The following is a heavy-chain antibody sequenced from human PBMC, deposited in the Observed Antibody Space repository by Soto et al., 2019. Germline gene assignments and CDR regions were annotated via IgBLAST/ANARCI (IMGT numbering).Heavy chain of an antibody. V-gene: IGHV4-30-2*01. Sequence: SLTCAVSGASISSGDYSWSWVRQQPGKGLEWIGHINHGGTPYYKASLKSPVTISPASSKTQFSLSLSSVTAADTSMYFCARVAYSGFEYFGDSWGQGILGTVSA. CDR1: GASISSGDYS. CDR3: ARVAYSGFEYFGDS. J-gene: IGHJ4*02. D-gene: IGHD5-12*01. CDR2: INHGGTP.